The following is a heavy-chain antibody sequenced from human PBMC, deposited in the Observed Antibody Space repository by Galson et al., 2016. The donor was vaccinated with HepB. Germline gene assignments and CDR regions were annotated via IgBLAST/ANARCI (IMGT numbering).Heavy chain of an antibody. CDR1: GGSISSYY. CDR3: ARGPYSSGWYPFDP. D-gene: IGHD6-19*01. Sequence: ETLSLTCTVSGGSISSYYWSWIRQPPGKGLEWIGDIYYSGSTYYNPSLKSRVTMSIDTSKNQFSLKLSSVTAADTAVYYCARGPYSSGWYPFDPWGQGTLVTVSS. CDR2: IYYSGST. J-gene: IGHJ5*02. V-gene: IGHV4-59*01.